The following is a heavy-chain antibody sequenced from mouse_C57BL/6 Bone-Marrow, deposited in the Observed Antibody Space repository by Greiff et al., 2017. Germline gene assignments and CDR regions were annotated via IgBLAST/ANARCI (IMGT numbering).Heavy chain of an antibody. CDR2: IDPENGDT. V-gene: IGHV14-4*01. J-gene: IGHJ4*01. CDR3: GYGNAMDY. CDR1: GFNIKDDY. D-gene: IGHD1-1*01. Sequence: EVQLHQSGAELVRPGASVKLSCTASGFNIKDDYMHWVKQRPEQGLEWIGWIDPENGDTEYASKFQGKATITADTSSNTAYLQLSSLTSEDTAVYYCGYGNAMDYWGQGTSVTVSS.